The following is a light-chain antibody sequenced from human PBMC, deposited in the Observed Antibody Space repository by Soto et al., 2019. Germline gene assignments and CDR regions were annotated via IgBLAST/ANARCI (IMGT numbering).Light chain of an antibody. CDR1: QGINRK. V-gene: IGKV3-15*01. CDR2: GAS. Sequence: IVITQSPATLSVSPGERVTFSCRASQGINRKLALYQHKAGQAPRLLISGASTGATGIPARFSGSGSGTEFTLTINSLQSEDSAVYYCQQYHTWPVTFGGGTKVDIX. J-gene: IGKJ4*01. CDR3: QQYHTWPVT.